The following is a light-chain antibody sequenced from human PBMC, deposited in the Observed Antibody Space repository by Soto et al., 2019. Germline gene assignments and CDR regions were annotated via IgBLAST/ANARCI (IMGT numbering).Light chain of an antibody. CDR3: SSYTSSSTL. V-gene: IGLV2-14*01. J-gene: IGLJ1*01. Sequence: QSVLTQPAYVSGSPGQSITISCIGTSSDVGGYNYVSWYQQHPGKAPKLMIYAVTDRPSGVSSRFSGSKSGNTASLTISGLQAEDEADYYCSSYTSSSTLFGTGTKVTVL. CDR2: AVT. CDR1: SSDVGGYNY.